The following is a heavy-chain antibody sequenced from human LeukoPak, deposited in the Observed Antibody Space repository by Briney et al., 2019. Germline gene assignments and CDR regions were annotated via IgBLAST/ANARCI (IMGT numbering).Heavy chain of an antibody. Sequence: GGSLTLSCAASGFTFSDYYMSWIRQAPAKGLEWVSYIGGSGSYTNYADYVKGRFTISRDNAKNSLHLQMNSLRAEDTAVYYCARRSIATAGTIIDSWGQGTLVTVSS. J-gene: IGHJ4*02. CDR1: GFTFSDYY. D-gene: IGHD6-13*01. CDR2: IGGSGSYT. CDR3: ARRSIATAGTIIDS. V-gene: IGHV3-11*06.